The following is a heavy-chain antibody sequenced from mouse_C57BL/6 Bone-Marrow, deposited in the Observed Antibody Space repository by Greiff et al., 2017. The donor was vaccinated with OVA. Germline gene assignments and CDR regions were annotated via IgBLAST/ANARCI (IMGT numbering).Heavy chain of an antibody. CDR3: ARIAYDYDGGDYYAMYY. J-gene: IGHJ4*01. V-gene: IGHV8-8*01. CDR2: IWWDDDK. CDR1: GFSLSTFGMG. D-gene: IGHD2-4*01. Sequence: QVTLKVSGPGLLQPSQTLSLTCSFSGFSLSTFGMGVGWIRQPSGKGLEWLAHIWWDDDKYYNPALKSRLTISKDTSKNQVFLKIANVDTADTATYYCARIAYDYDGGDYYAMYYWGQGTSVTVSS.